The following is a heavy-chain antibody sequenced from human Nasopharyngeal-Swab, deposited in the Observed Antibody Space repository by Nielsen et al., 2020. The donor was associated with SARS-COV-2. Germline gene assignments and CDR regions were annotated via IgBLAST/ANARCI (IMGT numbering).Heavy chain of an antibody. D-gene: IGHD3-10*01. J-gene: IGHJ4*02. CDR3: ARDLSGSIDY. Sequence: GESLKISCAASGFTFSNYAMNWVRQAPGKGLECVSAVSSSGGNTYYADSLKGRFTVSRDNSKNTLYLQMNSLRAEDTAVYFCARDLSGSIDYWGQGTLVTVSS. CDR1: GFTFSNYA. V-gene: IGHV3-23*01. CDR2: VSSSGGNT.